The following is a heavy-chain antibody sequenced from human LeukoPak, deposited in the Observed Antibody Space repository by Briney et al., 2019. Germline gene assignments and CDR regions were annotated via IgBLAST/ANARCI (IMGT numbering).Heavy chain of an antibody. J-gene: IGHJ6*03. V-gene: IGHV4-61*02. CDR3: ARHGHYDFWRELYYYYFHMDV. CDR2: IYTSGST. CDR1: GGSISSGSYY. D-gene: IGHD3-3*01. Sequence: SETLSLTCTVSGGSISSGSYYWSWIRQPAGKGLEWIGRIYTSGSTNYNPSLKSRVTISVDTSKNQFSLKLSSVTAADTAVYYCARHGHYDFWRELYYYYFHMDVWGKGTTVTVSS.